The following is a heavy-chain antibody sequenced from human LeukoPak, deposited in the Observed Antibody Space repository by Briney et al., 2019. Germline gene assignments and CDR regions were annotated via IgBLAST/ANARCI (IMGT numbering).Heavy chain of an antibody. Sequence: SETLSLTCTVSGGSISSTSYYWGWLRQPPGKGLGWIGSIYYSRSTYYNPSIKTRVTISVNTSTYMFSLKLSFVTAADTAVYYCATRLRWSSYFDYWGQGTLVTVSS. CDR1: GGSISSTSYY. CDR3: ATRLRWSSYFDY. J-gene: IGHJ4*02. CDR2: IYYSRST. D-gene: IGHD4-23*01. V-gene: IGHV4-39*01.